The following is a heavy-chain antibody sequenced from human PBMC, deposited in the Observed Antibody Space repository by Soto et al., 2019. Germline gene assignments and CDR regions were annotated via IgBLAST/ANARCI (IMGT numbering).Heavy chain of an antibody. J-gene: IGHJ5*02. D-gene: IGHD2-15*01. V-gene: IGHV3-48*01. CDR3: ACRYCSGGSCYPIFDP. CDR2: ISSSSSTI. CDR1: GFTFSSYS. Sequence: PGGSLRLSCAASGFTFSSYSMNWVRQAPGKGLEWVSYISSSSSTIYYADSVKGRFTISRDNAKNSLYLQMNSLRAEDTAVYYCACRYCSGGSCYPIFDPWGQGTLVTVSS.